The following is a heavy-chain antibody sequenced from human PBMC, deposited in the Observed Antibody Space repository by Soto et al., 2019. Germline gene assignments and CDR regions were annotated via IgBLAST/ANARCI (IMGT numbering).Heavy chain of an antibody. D-gene: IGHD1-26*01. V-gene: IGHV4-4*02. J-gene: IGHJ4*02. CDR3: ASKATINGANRVDY. CDR1: GGSISSSNW. Sequence: HVQLQESGPGLVKPSGTLSLTGAVSGGSISSSNWWSWVRQPPGKGLEWIGEIYHRVSTNYNPSLKSRVTRCVDKSKNESSLKLGSVTADDTAVYYCASKATINGANRVDYWGQGTLDAVST. CDR2: IYHRVST.